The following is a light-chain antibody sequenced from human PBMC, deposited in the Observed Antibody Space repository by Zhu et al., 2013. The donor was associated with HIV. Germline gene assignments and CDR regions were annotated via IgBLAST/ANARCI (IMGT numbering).Light chain of an antibody. J-gene: IGLJ1*01. CDR2: QDS. CDR1: NIGSKN. V-gene: IGLV3-9*01. CDR3: QAWDSSTYV. Sequence: SYELTQPPSVSVAPGKTARITCGGNNIGSKNVHWYQQKPGQSPVLVIYQDSTRPSGIPERFSGSNSGNTATLTISGTQAMDEADYYCQAWDSSTYVFGTGTKVTVL.